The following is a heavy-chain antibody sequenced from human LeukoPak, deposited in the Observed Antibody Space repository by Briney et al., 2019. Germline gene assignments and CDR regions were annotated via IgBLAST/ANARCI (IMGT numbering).Heavy chain of an antibody. CDR2: ISSSSSYI. Sequence: GGSLRLSCAASGLTFNNYWMHWVRQSPGKGLVWVSSISSSSSYIYYADSVKGRFTISRDNAKNSLYLQMNSLRAEDTAVYYCARERDGMDVWGQGTTVTVSS. CDR1: GLTFNNYW. V-gene: IGHV3-21*01. J-gene: IGHJ6*02. CDR3: ARERDGMDV.